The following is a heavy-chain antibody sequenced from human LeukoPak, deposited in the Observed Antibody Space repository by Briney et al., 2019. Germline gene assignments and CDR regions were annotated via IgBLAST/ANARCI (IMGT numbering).Heavy chain of an antibody. V-gene: IGHV4-30-4*01. CDR2: TYYSGST. D-gene: IGHD5-12*01. Sequence: PSQTLSLTCTVSGGSISSGDYYWSWIRQPPGKGREWIGYTYYSGSTYYNPSLKSRVTISVDTSKNQFSLKLSSVTAADTAVYYCARQEYSGYDSANWFDPWGQGTLVTVSS. CDR3: ARQEYSGYDSANWFDP. J-gene: IGHJ5*02. CDR1: GGSISSGDYY.